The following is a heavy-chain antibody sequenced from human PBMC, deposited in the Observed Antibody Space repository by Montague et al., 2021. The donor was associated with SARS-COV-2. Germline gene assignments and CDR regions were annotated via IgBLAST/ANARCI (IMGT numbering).Heavy chain of an antibody. V-gene: IGHV4-34*01. CDR3: ARGSGNFRIDN. D-gene: IGHD5-12*01. Sequence: SETLSLTCAVYGGSFSGYYWSWIRQAPGKGLEWIGYIYQTGRAYYNPSLKSRVSISIDKSKNQFSLNVTSVTAADTALYYCARGSGNFRIDNWGLGSLVTVSS. CDR1: GGSFSGYY. J-gene: IGHJ4*02. CDR2: IYQTGRA.